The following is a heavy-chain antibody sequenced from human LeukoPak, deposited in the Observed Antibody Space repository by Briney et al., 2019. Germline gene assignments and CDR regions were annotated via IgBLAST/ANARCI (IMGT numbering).Heavy chain of an antibody. D-gene: IGHD2-15*01. J-gene: IGHJ4*02. CDR2: ISGSGGST. CDR1: GFTFSGYA. Sequence: GGSLRLSCAASGFTFSGYAMSWVRQAPGKGLEWVSAISGSGGSTYYADSVKGRFTISRDNAKNSLYLQMNSLRAEDTAVYYCATDLATGTDYWGQGTLVTVSS. V-gene: IGHV3-23*01. CDR3: ATDLATGTDY.